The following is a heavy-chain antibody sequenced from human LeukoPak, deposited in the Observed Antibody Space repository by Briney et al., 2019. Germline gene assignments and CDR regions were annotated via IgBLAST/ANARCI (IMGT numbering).Heavy chain of an antibody. CDR3: AKDYTSYYYGMDV. J-gene: IGHJ6*02. CDR1: GFTFSSYW. CDR2: ISYDGSNK. Sequence: PGGSLRLSCAASGFTFSSYWMSWVRQAPGKGLEWVAVISYDGSNKYYADSVKGRFTISRDNSKNTLYLQMNSLRAEDTAVYYCAKDYTSYYYGMDVWGQGTTVTVSS. V-gene: IGHV3-30*18.